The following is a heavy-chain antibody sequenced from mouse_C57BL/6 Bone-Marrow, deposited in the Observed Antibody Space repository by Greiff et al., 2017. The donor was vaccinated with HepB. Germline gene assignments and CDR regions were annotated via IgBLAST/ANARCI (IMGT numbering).Heavy chain of an antibody. CDR3: ACITTFVDY. J-gene: IGHJ4*01. V-gene: IGHV1-55*01. CDR1: GYTFTSYW. Sequence: QVQLQQPGAELVKPGASVKMSCKASGYTFTSYWITWVKQGPGQGLEWIGDIYPGSGSTNYNEKFKGKATLTVDTSSSTAYMQLSSLTSEDSAVYYCACITTFVDYWGQGTSVTVSS. CDR2: IYPGSGST. D-gene: IGHD1-1*01.